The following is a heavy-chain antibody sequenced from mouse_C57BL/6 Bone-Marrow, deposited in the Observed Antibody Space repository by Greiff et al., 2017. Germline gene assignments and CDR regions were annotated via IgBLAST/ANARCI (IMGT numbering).Heavy chain of an antibody. V-gene: IGHV1-64*01. J-gene: IGHJ2*01. CDR2: IHPNSGST. Sequence: QVQLQQPGAELVKPGASVKLSCKASGYTFTSYWMHWVKQRPGQGLEWIGMIHPNSGSTNYNEKFKSKATLTVDKSSSAAYMQLSSLTSDDSAVYYCARRELGPFDYWCQGTTLAVSS. CDR1: GYTFTSYW. D-gene: IGHD4-1*01. CDR3: ARRELGPFDY.